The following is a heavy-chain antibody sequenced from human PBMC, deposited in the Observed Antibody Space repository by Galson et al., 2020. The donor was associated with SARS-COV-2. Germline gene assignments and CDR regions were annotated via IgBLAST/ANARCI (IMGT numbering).Heavy chain of an antibody. V-gene: IGHV3-7*01. CDR3: ARDSDYDILTGYYLVDYYYGMDV. J-gene: IGHJ6*02. CDR1: GFTFSSYW. D-gene: IGHD3-9*01. CDR2: IKQDGSEK. Sequence: GESLKISCAASGFTFSSYWMSWVRQAPGKGLEWVANIKQDGSEKYYVDSVKGRFTISRDNAKNSLYLQMNSLRAEDTAVYYCARDSDYDILTGYYLVDYYYGMDVWGQGTTVTVSS.